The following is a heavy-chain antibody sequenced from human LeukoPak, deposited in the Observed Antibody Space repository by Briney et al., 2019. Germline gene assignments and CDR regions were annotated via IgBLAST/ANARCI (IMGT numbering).Heavy chain of an antibody. CDR3: ARGRGLYGMDV. Sequence: GGSLRLSCAASGFTFRSYEMNWVRQAPGKGLEWVSYTSSTGNTMYYADSVKGRFTISRDNANNSLYLQMNSLRVEDTSFYYCARGRGLYGMDVWGQGTTVTVCS. CDR2: TSSTGNTM. V-gene: IGHV3-48*03. CDR1: GFTFRSYE. J-gene: IGHJ6*02.